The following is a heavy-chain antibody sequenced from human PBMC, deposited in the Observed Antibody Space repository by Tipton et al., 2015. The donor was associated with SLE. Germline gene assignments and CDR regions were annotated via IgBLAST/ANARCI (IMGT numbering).Heavy chain of an antibody. CDR3: AKDLIGIAAADAFDI. CDR1: GFTFSSYW. J-gene: IGHJ3*02. CDR2: IKQDGSEK. D-gene: IGHD6-13*01. V-gene: IGHV3-7*03. Sequence: SLRLSCAASGFTFSSYWMSWVRQAPGKGLEWVANIKQDGSEKYYVDSVKGRFTISRDNAKNTLYLQMNSLRAEDTAVYYCAKDLIGIAAADAFDIWGQGTMVTVSS.